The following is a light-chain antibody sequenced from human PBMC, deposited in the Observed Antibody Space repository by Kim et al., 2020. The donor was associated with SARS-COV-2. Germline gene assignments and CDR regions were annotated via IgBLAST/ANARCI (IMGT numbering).Light chain of an antibody. Sequence: EIVMTQSPATLSMSPGERATLSCRASQSISSSLAWYQQKPGQPPRLLIYGTSIRATGIPDRFSGSGSGTEFTLTISSLQSEDFAVYYCQYYNNWFMYTFGQGTKLEIK. V-gene: IGKV3-15*01. J-gene: IGKJ2*01. CDR2: GTS. CDR1: QSISSS. CDR3: QYYNNWFMYT.